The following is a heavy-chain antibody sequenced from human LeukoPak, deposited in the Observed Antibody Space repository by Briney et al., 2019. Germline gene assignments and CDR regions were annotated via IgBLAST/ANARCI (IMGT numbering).Heavy chain of an antibody. CDR2: LSGSGAST. Sequence: GGSLRLSCAASGFAFSSYAMSWVRQAPGKGLEWVSALSGSGASTYYADPVQGRFTIFRDNSKNMLYLQMNNLRAEDTAIYYCAKDLSGSYDYWGQGTLVTVSS. CDR3: AKDLSGSYDY. J-gene: IGHJ4*02. V-gene: IGHV3-23*01. CDR1: GFAFSSYA. D-gene: IGHD1-26*01.